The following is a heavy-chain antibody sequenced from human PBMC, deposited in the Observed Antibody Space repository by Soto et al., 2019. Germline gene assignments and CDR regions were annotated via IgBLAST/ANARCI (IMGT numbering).Heavy chain of an antibody. CDR2: ISGSADST. D-gene: IGHD1-26*01. J-gene: IGHJ4*02. CDR3: ARRGSGSYYDY. CDR1: GFTFSSYA. V-gene: IGHV3-23*01. Sequence: EVQLLESGGGLVQPGGALRLSCAASGFTFSSYAMRWVRQAPVKGLEWVSAISGSADSTYYADSVKGRFTISRDNSKNTLYLQMNSLRAEDTAVYYCARRGSGSYYDYRGQGTLVTVSS.